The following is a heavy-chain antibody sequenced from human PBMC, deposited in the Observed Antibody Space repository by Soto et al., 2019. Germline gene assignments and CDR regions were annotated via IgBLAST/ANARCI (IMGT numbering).Heavy chain of an antibody. V-gene: IGHV3-53*04. CDR2: IYSGGST. J-gene: IGHJ6*03. Sequence: GGSMRLSCATSGLTVSSNYMSWVRQAPGKGLEWVSVIYSGGSTYYADSVKGRFTISRHNSKNTLYLQMNSLRAEDTAVYYCARDRRDPYYYYYMDVWGKGTTVTVSS. CDR3: ARDRRDPYYYYYMDV. CDR1: GLTVSSNY.